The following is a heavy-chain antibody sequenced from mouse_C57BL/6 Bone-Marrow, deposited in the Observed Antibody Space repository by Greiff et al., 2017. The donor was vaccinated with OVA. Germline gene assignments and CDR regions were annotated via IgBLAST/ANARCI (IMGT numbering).Heavy chain of an antibody. CDR3: ARNDYGSSYAWFAY. CDR1: GFSLTSYA. J-gene: IGHJ3*01. CDR2: IWPGGGT. Sequence: QVQLQQSGPGLVAPSQSLSITCTVSGFSLTSYAISWVRQPPGKGLEWLGVIWPGGGTNYNSALKSRLSISKDNSKSQVFLKMNSLQTDDTARYYCARNDYGSSYAWFAYWGQGTLVTVSA. D-gene: IGHD1-1*01. V-gene: IGHV2-9-1*01.